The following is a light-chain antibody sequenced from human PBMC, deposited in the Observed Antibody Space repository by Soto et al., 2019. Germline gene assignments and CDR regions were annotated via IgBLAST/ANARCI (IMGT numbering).Light chain of an antibody. CDR1: QSVDFY. V-gene: IGKV3-11*01. Sequence: EIVLTQSPATLSLSPGERATLSCRASQSVDFYLAWFQQKPGQAPRLLIYDASNRASGIPARFSGSGSGTDFTLTISSREHKDSALYCCQQRRQWPITFGQGTRLEIK. CDR3: QQRRQWPIT. CDR2: DAS. J-gene: IGKJ5*01.